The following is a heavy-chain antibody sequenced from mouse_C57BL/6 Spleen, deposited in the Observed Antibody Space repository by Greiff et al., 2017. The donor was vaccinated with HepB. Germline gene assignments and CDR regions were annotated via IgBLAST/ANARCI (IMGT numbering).Heavy chain of an antibody. CDR1: GYTFTDYY. CDR3: ARRGLLFDY. V-gene: IGHV1-26*01. Sequence: VQLQQSGPELVKPGASVKISCKASGYTFTDYYMNWVKQSHGKSLEWIGDINPNNGGTSYNQKFKGKATLTVDKSSSTAYMELRSLTSEDSAVYYCARRGLLFDYWGQGTTLTVSS. D-gene: IGHD3-1*01. CDR2: INPNNGGT. J-gene: IGHJ2*01.